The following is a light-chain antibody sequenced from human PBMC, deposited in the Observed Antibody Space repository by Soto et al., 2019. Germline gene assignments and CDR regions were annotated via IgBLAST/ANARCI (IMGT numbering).Light chain of an antibody. CDR1: QSLVYGDVNIY. CDR2: KLS. J-gene: IGKJ1*01. Sequence: DVVMTQSPLSLPVTLGQPASISCRSNQSLVYGDVNIYLNWFQQRPGQSPRRLIYKLSNRDSGVPDRFSGSGSGTEFTLTISSLQPDDFATYYCQQYDSFSVTFGQGTTGDIK. CDR3: QQYDSFSVT. V-gene: IGKV2-30*01.